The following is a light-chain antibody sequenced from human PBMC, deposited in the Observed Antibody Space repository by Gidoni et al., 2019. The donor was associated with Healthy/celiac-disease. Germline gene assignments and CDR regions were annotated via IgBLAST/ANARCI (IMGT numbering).Light chain of an antibody. CDR2: WAS. V-gene: IGKV4-1*01. Sequence: DIVMTQSPDSLAASLGERATINCQSSQSVLYSSNNKNYLAWYQQKPEQPPKLLIYWASTRKSGVPDRFSGSGSGTVFTLTISSLQAEDVAVYYCQQYYSTPWTFGQGTKVEIK. J-gene: IGKJ1*01. CDR3: QQYYSTPWT. CDR1: QSVLYSSNNKNY.